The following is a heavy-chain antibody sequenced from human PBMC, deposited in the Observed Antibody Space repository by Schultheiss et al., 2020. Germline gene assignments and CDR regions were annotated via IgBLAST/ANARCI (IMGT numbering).Heavy chain of an antibody. J-gene: IGHJ4*02. CDR3: AHRDGSGSYYFDY. D-gene: IGHD3-10*01. V-gene: IGHV2-5*02. CDR1: GFSISTSGVG. CDR2: IYWDDDK. Sequence: SCPTQVKPTQTLTLTCTFSGFSISTSGVGVAWIRQPPGKALEWLALIYWDDDKRYSPSLSSRLTITKDASRNQVVLTMTNVDPVDTATYYCAHRDGSGSYYFDYWGQGALGTVSS.